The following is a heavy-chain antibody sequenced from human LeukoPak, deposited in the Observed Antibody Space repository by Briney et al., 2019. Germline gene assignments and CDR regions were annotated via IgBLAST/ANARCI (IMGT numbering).Heavy chain of an antibody. Sequence: SETLSLTCAVYGGSFSGYYWSWIRQPAGKGLEWIGRIYTSGSTNYNPSLKSRVTMSVDTSKNQFSLKLSSVTAADTAVYYCARESSGWYQYYFDYWGQGTLVTVSS. CDR3: ARESSGWYQYYFDY. CDR1: GGSFSGYY. J-gene: IGHJ4*02. V-gene: IGHV4-4*07. D-gene: IGHD6-19*01. CDR2: IYTSGST.